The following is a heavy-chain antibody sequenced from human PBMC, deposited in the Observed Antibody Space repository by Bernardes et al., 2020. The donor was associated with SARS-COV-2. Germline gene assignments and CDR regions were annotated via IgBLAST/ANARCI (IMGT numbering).Heavy chain of an antibody. V-gene: IGHV3-33*01. CDR3: ARDPGHPFVFDV. CDR1: GFTFSSYG. CDR2: IWYDGSKK. J-gene: IGHJ3*01. Sequence: GGSLRLSCAVSGFTFSSYGMHWVRQAPGKGLEWVAVIWYDGSKKYYADSVKGRFIVSRDNSENTLYLEMNSLRVEDTAVYYCARDPGHPFVFDVWGQGTKLTVSS.